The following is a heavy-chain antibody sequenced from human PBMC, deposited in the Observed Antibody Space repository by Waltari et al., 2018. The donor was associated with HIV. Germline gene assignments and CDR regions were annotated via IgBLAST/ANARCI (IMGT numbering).Heavy chain of an antibody. CDR1: GGSIRSYY. J-gene: IGHJ5*02. Sequence: QVQLQESGPGLVKPSETLSLTCTVSGGSIRSYYWSWIRQPPGKGLEWIGNIYYTGSTNYHPALKSRVTISVDTSKNQFALKLGSVTAADTAVYYCAKGRTTGKARRFDPWGQGTLVTVSS. CDR3: AKGRTTGKARRFDP. V-gene: IGHV4-59*01. D-gene: IGHD4-4*01. CDR2: IYYTGST.